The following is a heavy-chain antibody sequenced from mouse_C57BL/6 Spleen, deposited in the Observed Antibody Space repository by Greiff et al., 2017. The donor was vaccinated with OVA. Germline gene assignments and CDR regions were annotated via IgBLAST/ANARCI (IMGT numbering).Heavy chain of an antibody. CDR1: GFNIKDDY. Sequence: EVQLQQSGAELVRPGASVKLSCTASGFNIKDDYMHWVKQRPEQGLEWIGWIDPENGDTEYASKFQGKATITADTSSNTAYLQLSSLTSEDTAVYYWTTSWDGDWGQGTTLTVSS. J-gene: IGHJ2*01. D-gene: IGHD4-1*01. CDR2: IDPENGDT. CDR3: TTSWDGD. V-gene: IGHV14-4*01.